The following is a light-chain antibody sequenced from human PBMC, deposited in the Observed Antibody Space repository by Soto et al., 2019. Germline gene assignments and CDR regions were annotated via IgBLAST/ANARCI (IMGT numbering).Light chain of an antibody. V-gene: IGLV2-11*01. CDR1: SSDVSGYDH. CDR2: DVN. J-gene: IGLJ3*02. CDR3: CSYAGSFKGV. Sequence: QSALTQPRSVSGSPGQSVTISCTGTSSDVSGYDHVSWYQHYPGKVPKLMIYDVNRRPSGVPDRFSGSKSDNTASLTISGLHVEDEADYHCCSYAGSFKGVFGGGTKLTVL.